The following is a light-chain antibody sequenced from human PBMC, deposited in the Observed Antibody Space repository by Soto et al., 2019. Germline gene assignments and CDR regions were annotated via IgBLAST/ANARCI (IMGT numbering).Light chain of an antibody. V-gene: IGKV1-5*03. J-gene: IGKJ4*01. CDR3: QHYNSAPRT. Sequence: DIQMTQSPSILSASVGDRVTITCRASQSISSWLAWYQQKPGKAPNLLIHKASHLESGVPSRFSGSGSGTEFTLTISSLQPGDFATYYCQHYNSAPRTVGGGTKVDIK. CDR2: KAS. CDR1: QSISSW.